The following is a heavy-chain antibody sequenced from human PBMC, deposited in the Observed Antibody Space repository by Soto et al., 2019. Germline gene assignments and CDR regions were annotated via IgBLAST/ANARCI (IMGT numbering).Heavy chain of an antibody. CDR1: GFTFSRYG. D-gene: IGHD5-12*01. CDR2: IWYDGSNK. J-gene: IGHJ6*03. Sequence: GGSLRLSCAASGFTFSRYGMHWVRQAPGKGLEWVAVIWYDGSNKYYADSVKGRFTISRDNSKNTLYLQMNSLRAEETAVYYCARGESGYDFNYYYYMDVWGKGTTVTVSS. V-gene: IGHV3-33*01. CDR3: ARGESGYDFNYYYYMDV.